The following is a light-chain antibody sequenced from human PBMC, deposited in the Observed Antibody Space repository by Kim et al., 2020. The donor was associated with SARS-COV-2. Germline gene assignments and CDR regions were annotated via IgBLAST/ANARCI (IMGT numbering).Light chain of an antibody. CDR1: QSISSR. Sequence: VSPGERATLSCRASQSISSRLAWYQQKPGQAPRLLIYGASTRATGVPARFSGSGSGTDFTLTISSLQSEDFAVYYCQQYYNWPLTFGGGTKVDIK. V-gene: IGKV3-15*01. J-gene: IGKJ4*01. CDR3: QQYYNWPLT. CDR2: GAS.